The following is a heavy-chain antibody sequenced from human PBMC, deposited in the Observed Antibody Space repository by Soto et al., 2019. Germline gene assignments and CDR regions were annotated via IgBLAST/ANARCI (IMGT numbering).Heavy chain of an antibody. D-gene: IGHD3-16*01. CDR2: IYYSGST. CDR1: GGSISSYY. CDR3: ARHVHYVFGWFAP. Sequence: PSETLSLTCTVSGGSISSYYWXWIRQPPGKGLEWIGYIYYSGSTNYNPSLKSRVTISVDTSKNQFSLKLSSVTAADTAEYYCARHVHYVFGWFAPGXQGPLVPVSS. J-gene: IGHJ5*02. V-gene: IGHV4-59*08.